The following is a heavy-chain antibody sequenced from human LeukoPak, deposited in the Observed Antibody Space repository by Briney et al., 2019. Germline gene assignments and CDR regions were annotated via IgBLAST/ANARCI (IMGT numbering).Heavy chain of an antibody. CDR1: GYTFTSYY. V-gene: IGHV1-46*01. CDR2: INPSDGST. D-gene: IGHD6-13*01. Sequence: ASVKVSCKASGYTFTSYYMHWVRQAPGQGLEWMGIINPSDGSTSYAQKFQGRVTMTRDTSTSTVYMELSSLRSEDTAVYYCARATRIAAAGYNDAFDIWGQGTMVTVSS. CDR3: ARATRIAAAGYNDAFDI. J-gene: IGHJ3*02.